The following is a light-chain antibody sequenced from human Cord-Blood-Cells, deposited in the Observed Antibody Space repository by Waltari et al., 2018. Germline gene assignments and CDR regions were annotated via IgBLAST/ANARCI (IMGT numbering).Light chain of an antibody. Sequence: QSVLTQPPSASGTPGQRVTISCSGSSSNIGSNTVNWYHQLPGTAPKLLIYSNNQRPSGVPDQFSGSKSGTSASLAISGLQSEDEADYYCAAWDDSLNARVFGGGTKLTVL. CDR2: SNN. CDR3: AAWDDSLNARV. V-gene: IGLV1-44*01. CDR1: SSNIGSNT. J-gene: IGLJ3*02.